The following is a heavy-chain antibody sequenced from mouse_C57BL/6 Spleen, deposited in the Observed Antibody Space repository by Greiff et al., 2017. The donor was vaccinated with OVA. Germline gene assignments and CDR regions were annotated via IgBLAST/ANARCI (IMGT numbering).Heavy chain of an antibody. CDR3: TRGRLYDYDFAY. V-gene: IGHV1-15*01. Sequence: VQLVESGAELVRPGASVTLSCKASGYTFTDYEMHWVKQTPVHGLEWIGAIDPETGGTAYNQKFKGKAILTADKSSSTAYMELRSLTSEDSAVYYCTRGRLYDYDFAYWGQGTLVTVSA. J-gene: IGHJ3*01. CDR2: IDPETGGT. CDR1: GYTFTDYE. D-gene: IGHD2-4*01.